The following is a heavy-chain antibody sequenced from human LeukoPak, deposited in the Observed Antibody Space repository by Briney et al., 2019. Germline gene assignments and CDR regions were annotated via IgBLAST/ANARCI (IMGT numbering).Heavy chain of an antibody. Sequence: SETLSLTCTVSGGSISSYYWSWIRQPPGKGLEWIGYIYYSGSTKYNPSLKSRVTISVDTSKNQFSLRLSSVTAADTAVYYCARQGFDITMARGLSLGRFDPWGQGTLVTASS. CDR3: ARQGFDITMARGLSLGRFDP. V-gene: IGHV4-59*01. CDR1: GGSISSYY. J-gene: IGHJ5*02. D-gene: IGHD3-10*01. CDR2: IYYSGST.